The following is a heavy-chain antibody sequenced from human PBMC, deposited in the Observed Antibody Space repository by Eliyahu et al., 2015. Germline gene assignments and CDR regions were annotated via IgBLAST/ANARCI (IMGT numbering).Heavy chain of an antibody. CDR2: ISPDGGST. CDR3: ARDHGGNWNVDY. CDR1: GYSFTSYH. V-gene: IGHV1-46*01. D-gene: IGHD1-1*01. Sequence: QVQLVQSGAEVKQPGASVKISCKASGYSFTSYHMHWVRQAPGQGPVWMGIISPDGGSTAYGERFQGRVMMTRDTSTSTDYMELSSLRSEDTAIYYCARDHGGNWNVDYWGQGTLVTVSS. J-gene: IGHJ4*02.